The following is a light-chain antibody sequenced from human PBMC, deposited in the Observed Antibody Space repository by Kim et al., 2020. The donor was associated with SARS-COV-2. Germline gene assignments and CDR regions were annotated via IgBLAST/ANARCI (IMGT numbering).Light chain of an antibody. CDR3: QQRSNWPPVT. Sequence: SPVERATLSCRASQSVSSYLAWYQQKPGQAPRLLIYDASNRATGIPARFSGSGSGTDFTLTISSLEPEDFAVYYCQQRSNWPPVTFGGGTKVDIK. CDR1: QSVSSY. J-gene: IGKJ4*01. CDR2: DAS. V-gene: IGKV3-11*01.